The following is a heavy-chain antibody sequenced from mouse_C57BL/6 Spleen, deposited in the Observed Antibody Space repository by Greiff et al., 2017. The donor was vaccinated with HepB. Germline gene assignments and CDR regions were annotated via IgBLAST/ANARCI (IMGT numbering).Heavy chain of an antibody. Sequence: EVQLQQSGAELVRPGASVKLSCTASGFNIKDDYMHWVKQRPEQGLEWIGWIDPENGDTEYASKFQGKATITADTSSNTAYLQLSSLTSEDTAVYYLTTRPGRGDLDYWGQGTTLTVSS. J-gene: IGHJ2*01. CDR3: TTRPGRGDLDY. D-gene: IGHD3-3*01. CDR1: GFNIKDDY. CDR2: IDPENGDT. V-gene: IGHV14-4*01.